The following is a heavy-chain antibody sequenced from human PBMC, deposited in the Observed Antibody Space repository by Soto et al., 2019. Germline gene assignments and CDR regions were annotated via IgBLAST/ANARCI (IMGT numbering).Heavy chain of an antibody. CDR3: AKYWYYDSDRDFDY. CDR2: ISWNSGSI. CDR1: GFTFDAYS. D-gene: IGHD3-22*01. J-gene: IGHJ4*02. V-gene: IGHV3-9*01. Sequence: GGSLRLSCAASGFTFDAYSMHWFRQAPGKGLEWVSGISWNSGSIGYADSVKGRFTISRDNAKSSLYLQMNSLRAEDTALYYCAKYWYYDSDRDFDYCCQGTLVTVSS.